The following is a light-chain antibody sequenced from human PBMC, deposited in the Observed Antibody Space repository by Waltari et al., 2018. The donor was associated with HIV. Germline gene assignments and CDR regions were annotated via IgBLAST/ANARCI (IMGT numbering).Light chain of an antibody. CDR1: ALPEQF. J-gene: IGLJ3*02. Sequence: SYDVTQPSSVSVSPGQTARITCSGYALPEQFVYWYQQKPGKAPGLVIYQDTQRPSGIPERFAGSSSGTVATLTIRGVRTEDEADYHCQSADLSGTYWVFGGGTKLTVL. CDR2: QDT. CDR3: QSADLSGTYWV. V-gene: IGLV3-25*03.